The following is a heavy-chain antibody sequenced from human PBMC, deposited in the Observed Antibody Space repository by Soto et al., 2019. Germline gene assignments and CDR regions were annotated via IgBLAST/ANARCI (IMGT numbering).Heavy chain of an antibody. Sequence: GSLKISCKGSGYSFAGYWITWVRQKPGKGLEWMGRIDPSDSQTYYSPSFRGHVTISVTKSITTVFLQWSSLRASDTAMYYCARQIYDSDTGPNFQYYFDSWGQGTPVTVSA. J-gene: IGHJ4*02. D-gene: IGHD3-22*01. V-gene: IGHV5-10-1*01. CDR3: ARQIYDSDTGPNFQYYFDS. CDR1: GYSFAGYW. CDR2: IDPSDSQT.